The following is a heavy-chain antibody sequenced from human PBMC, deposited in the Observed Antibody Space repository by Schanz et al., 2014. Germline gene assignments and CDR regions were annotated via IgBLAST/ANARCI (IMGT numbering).Heavy chain of an antibody. CDR1: GFTFSSYG. Sequence: VQLVESGGGLAQPGGSLRLSCAASGFTFSSYGMHWVRQAPGKGLGWVAVIWHDGSGKYYADSVKGRFTISRDNPKKTLYLQMNSLRGEDTAVYYCAKDGRLPYYGTGSDFDYWGQGTLVAVSS. D-gene: IGHD3-22*01. CDR3: AKDGRLPYYGTGSDFDY. CDR2: IWHDGSGK. J-gene: IGHJ4*02. V-gene: IGHV3-30*02.